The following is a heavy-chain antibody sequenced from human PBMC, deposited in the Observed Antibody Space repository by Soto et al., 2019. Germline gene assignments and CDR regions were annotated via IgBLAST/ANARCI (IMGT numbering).Heavy chain of an antibody. CDR3: AIPRDIVVVAAARADDAFDV. Sequence: ASVKVSCKASGYTFTSYGISWVRQAPGQGLEWMGWISAYNGNTNYAEKLQGRVTMTTDTSTSTAYMELRSLRSDVTAVYYCAIPRDIVVVAAARADDAFDVWG. CDR1: GYTFTSYG. J-gene: IGHJ3*01. V-gene: IGHV1-18*01. CDR2: ISAYNGNT. D-gene: IGHD2-15*01.